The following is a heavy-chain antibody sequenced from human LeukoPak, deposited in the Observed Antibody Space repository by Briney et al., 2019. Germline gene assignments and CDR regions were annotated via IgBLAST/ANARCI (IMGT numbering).Heavy chain of an antibody. CDR1: GFSFSTYW. D-gene: IGHD3-22*01. J-gene: IGHJ4*02. CDR2: INTDGSGT. V-gene: IGHV3-74*01. Sequence: GGSLRLSCAASGFSFSTYWLHRVRQAPGKGLVWLSRINTDGSGTNYADSVKGRFTVSRDNAKNTLYLQMNSLRAEDTAVYFCAGYYYDSRGYFAHDYWGQGTLVIVSS. CDR3: AGYYYDSRGYFAHDY.